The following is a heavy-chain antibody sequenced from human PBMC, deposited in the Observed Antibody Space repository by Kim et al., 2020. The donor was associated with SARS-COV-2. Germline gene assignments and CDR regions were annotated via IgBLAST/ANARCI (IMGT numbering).Heavy chain of an antibody. CDR3: AKPYLAGYSSSWRHPDEYYFDY. V-gene: IGHV3-30*18. CDR2: ISYDGSNK. D-gene: IGHD6-13*01. Sequence: GGSLRLSCAASGFTFSSYGMHWVRQAPGKGLEWVAVISYDGSNKYYADSVKGRFTISRDNSKNTLYLQMNSLRAEDTAVYYCAKPYLAGYSSSWRHPDEYYFDYWGQGTLVTVSS. J-gene: IGHJ4*02. CDR1: GFTFSSYG.